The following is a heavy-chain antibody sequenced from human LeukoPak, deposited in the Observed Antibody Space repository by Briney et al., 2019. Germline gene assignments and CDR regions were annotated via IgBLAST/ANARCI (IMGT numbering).Heavy chain of an antibody. J-gene: IGHJ4*02. CDR1: GFTFDDYG. CDR3: ARDDGYSSSWYLLDY. D-gene: IGHD6-13*01. V-gene: IGHV3-7*01. CDR2: IKQDGSEK. Sequence: QSGGSLRLSCAASGFTFDDYGMSWVRQAPGKGLEWVANIKQDGSEKYYVDSVRGRFTISRDNAKNSLYLQMNSLRAEDTAVYYCARDDGYSSSWYLLDYWGQGTLVTVSS.